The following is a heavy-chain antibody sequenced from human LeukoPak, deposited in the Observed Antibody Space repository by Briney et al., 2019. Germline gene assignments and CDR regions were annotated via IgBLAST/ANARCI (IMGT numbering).Heavy chain of an antibody. J-gene: IGHJ4*02. CDR2: IGSAKNT. D-gene: IGHD3-10*01. V-gene: IGHV3-23*01. Sequence: GGSLRLSCVASGFTFNTYALSWVRQAPGKGLEWVSFIGSAKNTNYADSVKGRFTISRDNSKNTLYLHMSSLRAEDTALYYLARNLKGDLGRFDHWGQGTLVTVSS. CDR3: ARNLKGDLGRFDH. CDR1: GFTFNTYA.